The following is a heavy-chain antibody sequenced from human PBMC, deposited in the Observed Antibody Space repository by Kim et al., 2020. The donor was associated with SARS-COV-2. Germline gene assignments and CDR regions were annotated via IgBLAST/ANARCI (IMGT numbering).Heavy chain of an antibody. V-gene: IGHV3-33*01. CDR1: GFTFSSYG. D-gene: IGHD5-12*01. CDR3: ARDPGLQSYPFDY. CDR2: IWYDGSNK. Sequence: GGSLRLSCAASGFTFSSYGMHWVRQAPGKGLEWVAVIWYDGSNKYYADSVKGRFTISRDNSKNTLYLQMNSLRAEDTAVYYCARDPGLQSYPFDYWGQGTLVTVSS. J-gene: IGHJ4*02.